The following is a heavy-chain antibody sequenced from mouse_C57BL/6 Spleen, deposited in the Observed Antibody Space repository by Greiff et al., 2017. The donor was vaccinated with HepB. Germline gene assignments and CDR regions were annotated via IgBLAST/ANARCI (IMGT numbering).Heavy chain of an antibody. J-gene: IGHJ4*01. Sequence: QVQLQQSGAELARPGASVKMSCKASGYTFTSYTMHWVKQRPVQGLEWIGYINPSSGYTKYNQKFKDKATLTADKSSSTAYMQLSSLTSEDSAVYYCASQLYAMDYWGQGTSVTVSS. CDR3: ASQLYAMDY. V-gene: IGHV1-4*01. D-gene: IGHD4-1*02. CDR1: GYTFTSYT. CDR2: INPSSGYT.